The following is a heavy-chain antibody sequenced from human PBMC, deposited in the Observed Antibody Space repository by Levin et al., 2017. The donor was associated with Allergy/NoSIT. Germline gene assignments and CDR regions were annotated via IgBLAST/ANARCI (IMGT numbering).Heavy chain of an antibody. CDR2: IYYSGST. V-gene: IGHV4-30-4*01. D-gene: IGHD4-23*01. J-gene: IGHJ3*02. CDR1: GGSISSGDYY. Sequence: SETLSLTCTVSGGSISSGDYYWSWIRQPPGKGLEWIGYIYYSGSTYYNPSLKSRVTISVDTSKNQFSLKLSSVTAADTAVYYCARFFRYGGNDAFDIWGQGTMVTVSS. CDR3: ARFFRYGGNDAFDI.